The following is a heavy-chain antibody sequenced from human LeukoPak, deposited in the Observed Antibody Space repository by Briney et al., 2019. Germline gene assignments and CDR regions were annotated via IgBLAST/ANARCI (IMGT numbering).Heavy chain of an antibody. CDR1: GYSISSGYY. D-gene: IGHD1-7*01. J-gene: IGHJ5*02. CDR3: ARVRNNWNYFSARNNWFDP. V-gene: IGHV4-38-2*01. CDR2: FYHSGST. Sequence: SETLSLTCAVSGYSISSGYYWGWIRQPPGKGLEGIGIFYHSGSTYYNPSLKSRVTISVDTSKNQFSLKLSSVTAADTAVYYCARVRNNWNYFSARNNWFDPWGQGTLVTVSS.